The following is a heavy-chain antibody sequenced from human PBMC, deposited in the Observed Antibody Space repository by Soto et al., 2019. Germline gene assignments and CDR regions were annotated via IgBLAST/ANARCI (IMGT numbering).Heavy chain of an antibody. V-gene: IGHV3-23*01. J-gene: IGHJ4*02. CDR1: RFTFSTYA. Sequence: EVQLLQSGGGLVQPGGSLRLSCEASRFTFSTYAMSWVRQAPGKGLEWVSGFSGNGGRTYYADSVKGRFTISRDNSKNTLFLQMNSLRVEDTAVYYCAKGTVTQVYYFDYWGQGTLVAVSS. CDR3: AKGTVTQVYYFDY. CDR2: FSGNGGRT. D-gene: IGHD4-17*01.